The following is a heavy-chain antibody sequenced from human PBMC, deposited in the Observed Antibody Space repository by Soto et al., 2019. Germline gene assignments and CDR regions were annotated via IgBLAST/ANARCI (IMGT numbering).Heavy chain of an antibody. CDR3: ARTPGGYSYGWEYYYYGMDV. CDR2: IYYSVST. CDR1: GGSISSGDYY. J-gene: IGHJ6*02. Sequence: PSETLSLTCTVSGGSISSGDYYWSWIPHHPGKGLEWIGYIYYSVSTYYNPSLKSRVTISVDTSKNQFSLKLSSVTAADTAVYYCARTPGGYSYGWEYYYYGMDVWGQGPTVTV. V-gene: IGHV4-31*03. D-gene: IGHD5-18*01.